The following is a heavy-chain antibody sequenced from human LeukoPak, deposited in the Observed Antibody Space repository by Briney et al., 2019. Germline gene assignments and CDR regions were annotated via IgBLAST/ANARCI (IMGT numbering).Heavy chain of an antibody. CDR1: GFIFSGYW. J-gene: IGHJ4*02. CDR3: ARSRKQWLVDY. CDR2: ISSSSSYI. Sequence: GGSLRLSCAASGFIFSGYWMGWVRQAPGKGLEWVSSISSSSSYIYYADSVKGRFTISRDNAKNSLYLQMNSLRAEDTAVYYCARSRKQWLVDYWGQGTLVTVSS. V-gene: IGHV3-21*01. D-gene: IGHD6-19*01.